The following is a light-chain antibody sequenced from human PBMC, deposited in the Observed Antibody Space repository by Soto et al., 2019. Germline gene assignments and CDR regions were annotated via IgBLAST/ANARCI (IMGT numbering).Light chain of an antibody. J-gene: IGLJ3*02. CDR3: CSYARSSTFWV. V-gene: IGLV2-23*03. CDR2: EGS. Sequence: QSALTQPASVSGSPGQSITISFTGTSSDVGSYNLVSWYQQHPGKAPKLMIYEGSTRPSGVSNRFSGSKSGNTASLTISGLQAEDEADYYCCSYARSSTFWVFGGGTKLTVL. CDR1: SSDVGSYNL.